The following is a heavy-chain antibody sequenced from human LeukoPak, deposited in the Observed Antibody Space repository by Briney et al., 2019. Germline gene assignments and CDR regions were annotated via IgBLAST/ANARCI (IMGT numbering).Heavy chain of an antibody. D-gene: IGHD1-26*01. CDR2: INPSGGST. CDR3: AREPNGSHFDY. V-gene: IGHV1-46*01. Sequence: ASVKVSCKASGYTFTTYYMHWVRQAPGQGLEWMGIINPSGGSTTYAQKSQGRVTMTRDTSTSTVYMELNSLISEDTAVYYCAREPNGSHFDYWGQGTLVTVSS. J-gene: IGHJ4*02. CDR1: GYTFTTYY.